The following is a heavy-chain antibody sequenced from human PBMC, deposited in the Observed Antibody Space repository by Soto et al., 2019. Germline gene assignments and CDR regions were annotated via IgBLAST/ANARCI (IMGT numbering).Heavy chain of an antibody. Sequence: PSETLSLTCTVSGGSISSSSYYWGWIRQHPGKGKEWIGSIYYSGSTYYNPSLKSRVTISVDTSKNQFSLKLSSVTAADTAVYYCARHEGIAAAGLNWFDPWGQGTLVTSPQ. CDR1: GGSISSSSYY. J-gene: IGHJ5*02. CDR2: IYYSGST. CDR3: ARHEGIAAAGLNWFDP. V-gene: IGHV4-39*01. D-gene: IGHD6-13*01.